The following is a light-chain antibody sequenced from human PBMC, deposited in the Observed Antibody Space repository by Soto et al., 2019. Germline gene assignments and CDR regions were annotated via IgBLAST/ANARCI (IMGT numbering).Light chain of an antibody. CDR3: QQYDDIPPT. J-gene: IGKJ5*01. Sequence: DIQMTQSPSSLTASVGDSVTITCQASQDITNYLNWYQQKPGKATKLLIYDASNLEPGVPSRFSGRGSGTDFTFSISSLQPEDIATYYCQQYDDIPPTFGQGTRLDIK. V-gene: IGKV1-33*01. CDR2: DAS. CDR1: QDITNY.